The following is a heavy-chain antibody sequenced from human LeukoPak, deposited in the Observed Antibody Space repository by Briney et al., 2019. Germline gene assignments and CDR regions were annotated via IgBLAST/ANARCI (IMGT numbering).Heavy chain of an antibody. V-gene: IGHV4-59*01. CDR2: IYYSGST. CDR1: GGSISSYY. J-gene: IGHJ6*02. Sequence: KPSETLSLTCTVSGGSISSYYWSWIRQPPGKGLEWIGYIYYSGSTNYNPSLKSRVTISVDTSKNQFSLKLSSVTAADTAVYYCARDRGRGYYYYGMDVWGQGTTVTVSS. CDR3: ARDRGRGYYYYGMDV.